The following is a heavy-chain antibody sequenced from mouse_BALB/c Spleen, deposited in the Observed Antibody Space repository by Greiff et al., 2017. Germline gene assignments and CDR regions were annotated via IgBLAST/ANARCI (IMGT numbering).Heavy chain of an antibody. CDR1: GYTFTSYV. CDR2: INPYNDGT. D-gene: IGHD4-1*02. Sequence: VQLQQSGPELVKPGASVKMSCKASGYTFTSYVMHWVKQKPGQGLEWIGYINPYNDGTKYNEKFKGKATLTSDKSSSTAYMELSSLTSEDSAVYYCGREGQLAWFAYWGQGTLVTVSA. V-gene: IGHV1-14*01. CDR3: GREGQLAWFAY. J-gene: IGHJ3*01.